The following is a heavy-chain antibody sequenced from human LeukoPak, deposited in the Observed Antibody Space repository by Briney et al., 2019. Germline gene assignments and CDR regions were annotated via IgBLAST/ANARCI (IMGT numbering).Heavy chain of an antibody. Sequence: PGGSLRLSCAASGFTFTNAWMNWVRQAPGKGLEWVGRIKSKADGETIDYAAPVKGRFTFSRDDSKNMLYLQMNSLKSEDTAVYYCSTLTSRGLSDSWGQGTLVTVSS. V-gene: IGHV3-15*07. CDR2: IKSKADGETI. D-gene: IGHD1-20*01. J-gene: IGHJ4*02. CDR1: GFTFTNAW. CDR3: STLTSRGLSDS.